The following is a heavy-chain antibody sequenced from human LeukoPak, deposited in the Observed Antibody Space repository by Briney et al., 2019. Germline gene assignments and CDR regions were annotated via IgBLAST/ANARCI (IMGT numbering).Heavy chain of an antibody. D-gene: IGHD2/OR15-2a*01. Sequence: GESLKISCEGSGGSFTKFWIGWVRQMPGKGLELMGIIYPADSDTRYSPSFQGQVTISADKSISTAYLQWSSLKASDTAMYYCARVDGSSLLYDYWGQGTLVTVSS. CDR1: GGSFTKFW. CDR2: IYPADSDT. V-gene: IGHV5-51*01. CDR3: ARVDGSSLLYDY. J-gene: IGHJ4*02.